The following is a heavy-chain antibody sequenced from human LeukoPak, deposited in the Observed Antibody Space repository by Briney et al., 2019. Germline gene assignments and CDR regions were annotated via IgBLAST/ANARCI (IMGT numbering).Heavy chain of an antibody. D-gene: IGHD3-3*01. CDR1: GYTFTSYD. V-gene: IGHV1-8*03. CDR2: MNPNSGNT. J-gene: IGHJ3*02. CDR3: ARAVYYDFWSGYYGSGAFDI. Sequence: GASVKVSCKASGYTFTSYDINRVRQATGQGLEWMGWMNPNSGNTGYAQKFQGRVTITRNTSISTAYMELSSLRSEDTAVYYCARAVYYDFWSGYYGSGAFDIWGQGTMVTVSS.